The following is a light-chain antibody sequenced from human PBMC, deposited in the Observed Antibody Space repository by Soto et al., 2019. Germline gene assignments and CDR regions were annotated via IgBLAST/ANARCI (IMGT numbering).Light chain of an antibody. CDR2: GES. V-gene: IGKV3-20*01. CDR3: QQYGSSPRT. J-gene: IGKJ1*01. CDR1: QSVSSSY. Sequence: EIVLTQSPGTLSLSPGEKATLSCRASQSVSSSYLACYQQKPGQAPRLLIYGESSRATGIPDRFSGSGSGTDFTLTISRLEPEDFAVYYCQQYGSSPRTFGQGTKVEIK.